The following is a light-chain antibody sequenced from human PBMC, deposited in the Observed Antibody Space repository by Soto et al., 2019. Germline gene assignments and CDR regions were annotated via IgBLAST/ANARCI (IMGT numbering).Light chain of an antibody. Sequence: QSALTQPASVSGSPGQSITISCTGTSSDVGDYNYVSWYQQHPGKAPKLMIYDVSNRPSGVSNRFSGSKSGNTASLTISGLQAEDESDYYCSSYTSSSTVVFGGGTKLT. CDR2: DVS. CDR1: SSDVGDYNY. V-gene: IGLV2-14*01. CDR3: SSYTSSSTVV. J-gene: IGLJ2*01.